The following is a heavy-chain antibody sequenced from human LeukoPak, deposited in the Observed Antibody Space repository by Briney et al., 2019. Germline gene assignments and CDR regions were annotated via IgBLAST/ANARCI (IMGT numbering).Heavy chain of an antibody. CDR3: ARAPYYYDSSGGP. Sequence: GASVKVSCKASGYTFTGYYMHWVRQAPGQGLEWMGWINPNSGGTNYAQKFQGRVTMTRDTSISTAYMELSRLRSDDTAVYYCARAPYYYDSSGGPWGQGTLVTVSS. J-gene: IGHJ5*02. V-gene: IGHV1-2*02. D-gene: IGHD3-22*01. CDR1: GYTFTGYY. CDR2: INPNSGGT.